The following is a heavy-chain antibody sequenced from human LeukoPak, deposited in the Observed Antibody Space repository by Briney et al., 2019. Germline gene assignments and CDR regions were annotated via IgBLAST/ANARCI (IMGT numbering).Heavy chain of an antibody. CDR2: ISHSGAS. Sequence: PSETLSLTCTVSGGFVSRESWTWIRQFPDKRLEWIGYISHSGASDYKPSLESRVTISRDTPKNQFFLNLNAVTAADTAVYFCVRLNPPHWNSGYYMDLWGEGTTVVVSS. D-gene: IGHD1-7*01. V-gene: IGHV4-59*02. CDR1: GGFVSRES. CDR3: VRLNPPHWNSGYYMDL. J-gene: IGHJ6*03.